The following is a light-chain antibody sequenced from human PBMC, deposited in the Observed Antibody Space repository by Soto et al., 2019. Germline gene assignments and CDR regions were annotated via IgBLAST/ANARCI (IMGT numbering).Light chain of an antibody. Sequence: EIGLTQSPGTLSLSPGERATLSCRASQSVSSSYLAWYQQKPGQAPRLLIYGASSRATGIQDRFSGSGSGTDFTLTISRLEPEDFAVYYCQQYGSSPMYTFGQGTKLEIK. J-gene: IGKJ2*01. V-gene: IGKV3-20*01. CDR1: QSVSSSY. CDR3: QQYGSSPMYT. CDR2: GAS.